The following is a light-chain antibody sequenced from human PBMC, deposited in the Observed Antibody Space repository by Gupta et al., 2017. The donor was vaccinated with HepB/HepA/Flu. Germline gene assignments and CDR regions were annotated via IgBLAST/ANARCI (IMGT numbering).Light chain of an antibody. CDR3: QQRYIWPGT. CDR2: DTS. V-gene: IGKV3-11*01. Sequence: EIVFTQSPATLSLSPGERATLPCRPSQNVIDYLGWYQQKPGQAPRLLIYDTSTRAAGTPARFSGSGSGTDFTLTISSLEPEDFAVYYCQQRYIWPGTFGQGTKVEIK. J-gene: IGKJ1*01. CDR1: QNVIDY.